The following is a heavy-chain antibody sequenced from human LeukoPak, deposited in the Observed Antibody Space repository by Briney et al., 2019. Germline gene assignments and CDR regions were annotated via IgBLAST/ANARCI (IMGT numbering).Heavy chain of an antibody. D-gene: IGHD3-3*01. CDR2: MNPNSGNT. V-gene: IGHV1-8*01. J-gene: IGHJ6*03. CDR3: ARAPTRYYDFWSGYYKRRNYYYMDV. CDR1: GYTFTSYD. Sequence: ASVKVSCKASGYTFTSYDINWVRQATGQGLEWVGWMNPNSGNTGYAQKFQGRVTMTRNTSISTAYMELSSLRSEDTAVYYCARAPTRYYDFWSGYYKRRNYYYMDVWGKGTTVTVSS.